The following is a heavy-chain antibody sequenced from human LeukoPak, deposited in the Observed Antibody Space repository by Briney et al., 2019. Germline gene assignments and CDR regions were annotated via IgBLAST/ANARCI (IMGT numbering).Heavy chain of an antibody. CDR2: IYYSGST. J-gene: IGHJ6*03. CDR3: ARDLEGFAEYYMDV. Sequence: SETLSLTCTVSGAPISSYYWSWIRQPPGKGLEWIGYIYYSGSTNYNPSLKRRVTISVDTSKNQFSLKLSSVTAADTAVYYCARDLEGFAEYYMDVWGKGTTVTVSS. D-gene: IGHD3-3*01. V-gene: IGHV4-59*01. CDR1: GAPISSYY.